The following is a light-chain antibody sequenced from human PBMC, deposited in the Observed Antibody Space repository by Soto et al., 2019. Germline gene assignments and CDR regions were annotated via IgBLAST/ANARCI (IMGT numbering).Light chain of an antibody. Sequence: EIVVTQSPATLSVSLGDRATLSCRASQSVSGDLAWYQQKPGQAPRLLISGASTRATDTPARFSGSGSGTEFTLTISSLQSEDFAVYFCHQYNNWPYAFGQGTKLEI. J-gene: IGKJ2*01. V-gene: IGKV3-15*01. CDR1: QSVSGD. CDR3: HQYNNWPYA. CDR2: GAS.